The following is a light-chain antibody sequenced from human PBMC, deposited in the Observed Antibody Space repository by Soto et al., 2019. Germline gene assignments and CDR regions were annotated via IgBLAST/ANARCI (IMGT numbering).Light chain of an antibody. CDR3: QQYNSYPWT. CDR2: DAS. V-gene: IGKV1-5*01. J-gene: IGKJ1*01. Sequence: DIQMTQSPSTLSASVGDRVTITCRASQSISSWLAWYQQKPGKAPKLLIYDASSLESGVPSRFSGSGSGTEFPLTISSLQPDDFATYYCQQYNSYPWTFGQGTKVEIQ. CDR1: QSISSW.